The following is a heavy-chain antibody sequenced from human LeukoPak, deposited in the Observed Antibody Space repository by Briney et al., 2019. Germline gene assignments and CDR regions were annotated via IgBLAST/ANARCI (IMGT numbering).Heavy chain of an antibody. Sequence: GGSLRLSCAASGFTFSSYWMHWVRQAPGKGLVWVSRINSDGSSTSYADSVKGRFTISRDNAKNTLYLQMNSLRAEDTAVYYCARVRYFDHFDYWGQGTLVTVSS. CDR2: INSDGSST. V-gene: IGHV3-74*01. CDR1: GFTFSSYW. J-gene: IGHJ4*02. CDR3: ARVRYFDHFDY. D-gene: IGHD3-9*01.